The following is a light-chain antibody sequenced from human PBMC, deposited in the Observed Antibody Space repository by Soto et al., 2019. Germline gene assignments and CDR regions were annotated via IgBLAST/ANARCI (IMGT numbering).Light chain of an antibody. CDR1: QSVSSN. V-gene: IGKV3-15*01. J-gene: IGKJ5*01. Sequence: EIVMTQSPATLSVSPGERATLSCRASQSVSSNLASYQQKPGQAPRLLIYGASTRATGIPARFSGSGSGTEVTLTIRSLQSEDFAVYYCQQYNSWPPITFGQGTRLEIK. CDR3: QQYNSWPPIT. CDR2: GAS.